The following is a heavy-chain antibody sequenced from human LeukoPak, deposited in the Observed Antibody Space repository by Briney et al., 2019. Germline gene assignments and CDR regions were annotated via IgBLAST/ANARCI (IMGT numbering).Heavy chain of an antibody. J-gene: IGHJ4*02. CDR1: GFTFSSYW. V-gene: IGHV3-74*01. CDR2: INTDGTST. CDR3: AMDRYGNYYFDY. D-gene: IGHD5-18*01. Sequence: PGGSLRLSCTASGFTFSSYWMHWVRQAPGKGLMWVSRINTDGTSTTYADSVKGRFTISRDNAKNTLYLQMNSLRAEDTAVYYCAMDRYGNYYFDYWGQGTLVTVSS.